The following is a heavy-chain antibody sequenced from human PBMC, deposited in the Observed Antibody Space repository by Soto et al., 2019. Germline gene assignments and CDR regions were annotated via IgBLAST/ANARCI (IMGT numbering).Heavy chain of an antibody. Sequence: GGSLRLSCAASGFTFSTYAMSWVRQAPGKGLEWVSTISGSGGNTNYADSVKGRFTISRDNSKNTLYLQMNSLRAEDTAVYNCAKEPVGPDWYFDLWGRGTLVTVSS. V-gene: IGHV3-23*01. CDR2: ISGSGGNT. J-gene: IGHJ2*01. CDR3: AKEPVGPDWYFDL. CDR1: GFTFSTYA.